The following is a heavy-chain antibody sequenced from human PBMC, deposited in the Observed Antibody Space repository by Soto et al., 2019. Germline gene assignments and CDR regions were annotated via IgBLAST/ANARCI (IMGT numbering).Heavy chain of an antibody. J-gene: IGHJ2*01. CDR1: GGSFSGYY. CDR2: INDRASI. D-gene: IGHD3-9*01. V-gene: IGHV4-34*01. CDR3: ARESHDILTGPPWVWYFDL. Sequence: QVQLQQWGAGPLRPLETLSLTCGVSGGSFSGYYWAWIRQSPGKGLEWIGEINDRASINYNTSLKSRVSISVDTSKNHYSLTLRSVTAADTAVYYCARESHDILTGPPWVWYFDLWGRGTLVTVSS.